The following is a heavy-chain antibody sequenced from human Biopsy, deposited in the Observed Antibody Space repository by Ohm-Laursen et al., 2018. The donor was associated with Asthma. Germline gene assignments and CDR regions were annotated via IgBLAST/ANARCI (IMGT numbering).Heavy chain of an antibody. Sequence: RSLRLSCSASGFSFSNYGMHWVRQAPGKGLDWVAVISFDGTNRNYTDSVKRRFTISRDNSRNTLHLEMNSLRAEDTAVYFCAKEVFPGWELRRGPDSWGQGTLVTVSS. D-gene: IGHD1-26*01. CDR2: ISFDGTNR. J-gene: IGHJ4*02. V-gene: IGHV3-30*18. CDR1: GFSFSNYG. CDR3: AKEVFPGWELRRGPDS.